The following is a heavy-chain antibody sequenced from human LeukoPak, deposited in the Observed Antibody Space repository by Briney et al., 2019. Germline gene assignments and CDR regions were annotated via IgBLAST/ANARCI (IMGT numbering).Heavy chain of an antibody. CDR3: ATDRSGDYYYGMDV. CDR2: FDPEDGET. Sequence: APVTVSFKFSGYTLTELSMHWVRQAPGKGLEWMGGFDPEDGETIYAQKFQGRVTMTEATSTDTAYMELSSLRSEDTAVYYCATDRSGDYYYGMDVWGQGTTVTVSS. V-gene: IGHV1-24*01. D-gene: IGHD2-8*02. J-gene: IGHJ6*02. CDR1: GYTLTELS.